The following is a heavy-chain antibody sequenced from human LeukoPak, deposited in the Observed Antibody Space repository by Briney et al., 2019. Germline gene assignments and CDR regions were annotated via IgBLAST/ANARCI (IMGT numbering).Heavy chain of an antibody. J-gene: IGHJ6*03. V-gene: IGHV1-69*13. Sequence: GASVKVSCKASGGTFSSYAISWVRQAPGQGLEWMGVIIPFFGTANYAQNFQGKVTITADDSTSTAYMELTTLTSEDTAVYYCARSVTTTDYYYYYYMDVWGKGTTVTISS. CDR2: IIPFFGTA. CDR1: GGTFSSYA. CDR3: ARSVTTTDYYYYYYMDV. D-gene: IGHD4-17*01.